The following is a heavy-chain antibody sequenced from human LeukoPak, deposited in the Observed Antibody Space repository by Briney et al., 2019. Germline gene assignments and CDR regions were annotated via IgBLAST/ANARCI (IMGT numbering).Heavy chain of an antibody. CDR1: GFTFSSYA. D-gene: IGHD5-24*01. CDR2: VTATNNNR. CDR3: ARDAGLRRNGYNPFDC. V-gene: IGHV3-48*01. J-gene: IGHJ4*02. Sequence: GGSLRLSCAASGFTFSSYAMTWVRQAPGKGLEWISSVTATNNNRHYADSVEGRFSISRDNVKNSVDLQMNSLRAEDTALYYCARDAGLRRNGYNPFDCWGQGILVTVSS.